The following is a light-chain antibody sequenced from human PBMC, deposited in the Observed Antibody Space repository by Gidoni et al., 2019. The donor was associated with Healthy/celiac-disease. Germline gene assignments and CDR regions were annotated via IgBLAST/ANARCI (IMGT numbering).Light chain of an antibody. CDR2: DAS. J-gene: IGKJ1*01. CDR1: QSVSSY. V-gene: IGKV3-11*01. CDR3: QQRSNWPPWT. Sequence: EIVLTQSPATLSLFPGERATLSCRASQSVSSYLAWYQQKPGQAPRLLIYDASNRATGIPARFSGSGSGTDFTLTISSLGPEDFAVYYCQQRSNWPPWTFGQGTKMEIK.